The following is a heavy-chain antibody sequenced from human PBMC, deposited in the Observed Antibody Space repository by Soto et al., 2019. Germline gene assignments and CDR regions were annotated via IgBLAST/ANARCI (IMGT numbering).Heavy chain of an antibody. Sequence: QVQLVQSGAEVRKPGSSLRVSCKSSGATFSTTGISWVRQAPGQGLEWMGGIIPLFGTPKYARKFQGRVSITADASTNTVHMELNSLRPDDAAVYYCARASPVICGGDPCYRLDSSFDSWGQGSLVIVSS. D-gene: IGHD2-21*02. CDR1: GATFSTTG. CDR2: IIPLFGTP. J-gene: IGHJ5*01. CDR3: ARASPVICGGDPCYRLDSSFDS. V-gene: IGHV1-69*01.